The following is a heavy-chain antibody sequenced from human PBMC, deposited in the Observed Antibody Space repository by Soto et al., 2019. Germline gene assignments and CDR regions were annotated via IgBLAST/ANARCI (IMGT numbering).Heavy chain of an antibody. D-gene: IGHD1-1*01. J-gene: IGHJ4*02. CDR1: GFTFSTLY. CDR3: VRYVRLPGY. V-gene: IGHV3-11*06. CDR2: ISGGGSDT. Sequence: QVQLVESGGGLVKPGGSLRLSCATSGFTFSTLYMGWIRQAPGKGLEWLAYISGGGSDTNYADSVKGRFTISRDNAKNSLYLQMNSLRAEDTAVYYCVRYVRLPGYWGQGTLVTVSS.